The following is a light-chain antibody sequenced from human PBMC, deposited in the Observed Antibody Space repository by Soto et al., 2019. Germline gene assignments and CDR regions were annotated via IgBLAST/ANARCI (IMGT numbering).Light chain of an antibody. V-gene: IGKV1-5*03. CDR2: KAS. CDR3: QQYNSYSRT. J-gene: IGKJ4*02. CDR1: QSISSW. Sequence: DIQMTQSPSTLSASVGDRVTINCRASQSISSWLAWYQQKPGKAPKLLIYKASSLESGVPSRFSGSGSGTEFTLTISSLQPDDFATYYCQQYNSYSRTFGGGTKVDIK.